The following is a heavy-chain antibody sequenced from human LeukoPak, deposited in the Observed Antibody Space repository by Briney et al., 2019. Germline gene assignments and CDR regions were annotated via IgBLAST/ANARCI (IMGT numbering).Heavy chain of an antibody. CDR1: GGSFSGYY. CDR2: INHSGST. J-gene: IGHJ6*03. CDR3: ARDRRYYYDSSGYYYYYYMDV. Sequence: SETLSLTCAVYGGSFSGYYWSWIRQPPGKGLEWIGEINHSGSTNYNPSLKSRVTISVDTSKDQFSLKLSSVTAADAAVYYCARDRRYYYDSSGYYYYYYMDVWGKGTAVTVSS. D-gene: IGHD3-22*01. V-gene: IGHV4-34*01.